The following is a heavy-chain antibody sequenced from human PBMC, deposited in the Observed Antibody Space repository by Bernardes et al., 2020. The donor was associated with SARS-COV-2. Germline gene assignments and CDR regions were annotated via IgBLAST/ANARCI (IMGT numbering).Heavy chain of an antibody. CDR2: IKSDGSVA. J-gene: IGHJ4*02. Sequence: GGSLRLSCAASGFTFTSYWIHWVRQAPGKGLVWVSRIKSDGSVANYADSVKGRFTISRDNAKNTLYLQMSSLTAEDTAVYYCTRGPLSGYGSFGVWGQGTLVTVSS. CDR3: TRGPLSGYGSFGV. D-gene: IGHD3-22*01. CDR1: GFTFTSYW. V-gene: IGHV3-74*01.